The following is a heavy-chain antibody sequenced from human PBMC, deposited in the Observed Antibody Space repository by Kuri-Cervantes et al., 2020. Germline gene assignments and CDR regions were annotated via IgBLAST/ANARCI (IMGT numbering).Heavy chain of an antibody. CDR2: ISAYNGNT. J-gene: IGHJ2*01. D-gene: IGHD6-19*01. V-gene: IGHV1-18*01. CDR1: GYTFTSYG. CDR3: AGIWGGYSSVYWYFDL. Sequence: ASVKVSCKASGYTFTSYGISWVRQAPGQGLEWMGWISAYNGNTNYAQKLQGRVTMTTDTSTSTAYMELRSLRSDDTAVYYCAGIWGGYSSVYWYFDLWGRGTLVTVSS.